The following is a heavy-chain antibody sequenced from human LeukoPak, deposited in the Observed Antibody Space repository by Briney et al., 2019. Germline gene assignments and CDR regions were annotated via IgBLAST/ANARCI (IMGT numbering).Heavy chain of an antibody. V-gene: IGHV3-21*01. CDR1: GFTFNTYT. Sequence: GGSLRLSCAASGFTFNTYTMNWIRQAPGKGLEWVSSISSGSGYIYYADSVKGRFTISRDNAKNSLYLQMNSLRAEDTAVYYCARDRSQGWDNSGYYPDALIMWGQGTLVSVSS. J-gene: IGHJ3*02. CDR2: ISSGSGYI. CDR3: ARDRSQGWDNSGYYPDALIM. D-gene: IGHD3-22*01.